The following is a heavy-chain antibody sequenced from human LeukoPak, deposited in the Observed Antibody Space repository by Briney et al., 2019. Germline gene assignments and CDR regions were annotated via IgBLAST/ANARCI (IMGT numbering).Heavy chain of an antibody. CDR3: AAFSSSPLY. V-gene: IGHV3-30*03. Sequence: GGSLRLSCAASGFTFSSYGMHWVRQAPGKGLEWVAVISYDGSNKYYADSVKGRFTISRDNSKNTLYLQMNSLRAEDTAVYYCAAFSSSPLYWSQGTLVTVSS. CDR2: ISYDGSNK. D-gene: IGHD6-13*01. CDR1: GFTFSSYG. J-gene: IGHJ4*02.